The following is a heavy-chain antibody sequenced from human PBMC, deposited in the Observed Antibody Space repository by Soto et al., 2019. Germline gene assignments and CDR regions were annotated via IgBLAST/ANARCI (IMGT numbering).Heavy chain of an antibody. Sequence: QVQLQQWGAGLLKPSETLSLTCAVYGGSFSGYYWSWIRQPPGKGLEWIGEINHSGSTNYNPSLKSRVTISVDTSKNQFSLKLSSVTAADTAVYYCARRVYWHYYYYGMDVWGQGTTVTVSS. V-gene: IGHV4-34*01. CDR2: INHSGST. D-gene: IGHD2-15*01. CDR1: GGSFSGYY. CDR3: ARRVYWHYYYYGMDV. J-gene: IGHJ6*02.